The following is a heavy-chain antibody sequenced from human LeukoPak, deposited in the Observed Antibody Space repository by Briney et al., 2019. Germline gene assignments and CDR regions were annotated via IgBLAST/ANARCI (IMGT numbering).Heavy chain of an antibody. V-gene: IGHV3-21*04. CDR3: AKVLNRGITGFDY. Sequence: PGGSLRLSCAASGFTFSSYSMNWVRQAPGKGLEWVSFISGSSVYIYYADSVKGRFTISRDNAKNTLYLQMNSLRAGDTAVYYCAKVLNRGITGFDYWGQGILVTVSS. D-gene: IGHD3-10*01. CDR2: ISGSSVYI. J-gene: IGHJ4*02. CDR1: GFTFSSYS.